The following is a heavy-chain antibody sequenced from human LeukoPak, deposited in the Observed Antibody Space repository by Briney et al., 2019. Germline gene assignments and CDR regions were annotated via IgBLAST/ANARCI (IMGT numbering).Heavy chain of an antibody. V-gene: IGHV4-34*01. J-gene: IGHJ4*02. CDR1: GGSFSGYY. Sequence: SETLSLTCAVYGGSFSGYYWSWIRQPPGKGLEWIGEINHSGSTNYNPSLKSRVTISVDTSKNQFSLKLSSVTAADTAVYYCARGGLAMVRGVTDWGQGTLVTVSS. CDR3: ARGGLAMVRGVTD. CDR2: INHSGST. D-gene: IGHD3-10*01.